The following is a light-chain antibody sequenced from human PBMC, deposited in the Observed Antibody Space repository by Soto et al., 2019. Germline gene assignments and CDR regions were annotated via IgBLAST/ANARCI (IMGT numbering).Light chain of an antibody. Sequence: QSALTQPASVSGSPEQSITISCTGTSSDVGGYNYVSWYQQYPGKVPKLMIYDVTNRPSGVSNRFSGSKSGNTASLTISGLQAEDEADYYCSSYTSSTSSVVFGGGTKLTVL. CDR3: SSYTSSTSSVV. J-gene: IGLJ2*01. CDR1: SSDVGGYNY. V-gene: IGLV2-14*01. CDR2: DVT.